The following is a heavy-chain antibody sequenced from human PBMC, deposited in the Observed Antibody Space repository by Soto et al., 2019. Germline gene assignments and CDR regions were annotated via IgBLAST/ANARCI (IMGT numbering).Heavy chain of an antibody. CDR3: ARRTTSGWYSFDY. CDR1: GVSMSSLSYY. J-gene: IGHJ4*02. V-gene: IGHV4-39*01. D-gene: IGHD6-19*01. CDR2: VYYSGST. Sequence: QLQLQESGPGLVKPSETLSLTCTVSGVSMSSLSYYWGWIRQPPGKGLEWIGSVYYSGSTYYNPSLTSRVRISVDTSKNQFSLKLTSVTAADTAVYYCARRTTSGWYSFDYWGQGTLVTVSS.